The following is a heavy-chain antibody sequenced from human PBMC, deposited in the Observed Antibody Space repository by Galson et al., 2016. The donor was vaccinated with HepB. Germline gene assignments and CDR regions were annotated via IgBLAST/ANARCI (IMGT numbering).Heavy chain of an antibody. J-gene: IGHJ3*02. CDR1: GDSVSSNTAA. CDR2: TYYRSKWYN. V-gene: IGHV6-1*01. D-gene: IGHD1-14*01. Sequence: CAISGDSVSSNTAAWNWIRQSPSRGLEWLGRTYYRSKWYNDYAVSVKSRITINPDTSKNQFSLQLNSVTPEDTAVYYCVSGETGTARIRAFEMWGQGTMVTVSS. CDR3: VSGETGTARIRAFEM.